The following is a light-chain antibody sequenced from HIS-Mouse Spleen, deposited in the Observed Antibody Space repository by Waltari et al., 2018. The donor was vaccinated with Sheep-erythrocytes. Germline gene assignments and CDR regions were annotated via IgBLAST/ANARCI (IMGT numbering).Light chain of an antibody. V-gene: IGLV2-23*01. Sequence: QCSLPQPAYGSGSPGPSITLSCTGTRSDVGSYNLVPWYQQHPGKAPKLMIYEASKRPSGVSNRFSGSKSGNTASLTISGLQAEDEADYYCCSYAGSSTPWVFGGGTKLTVL. CDR1: RSDVGSYNL. CDR3: CSYAGSSTPWV. J-gene: IGLJ3*02. CDR2: EAS.